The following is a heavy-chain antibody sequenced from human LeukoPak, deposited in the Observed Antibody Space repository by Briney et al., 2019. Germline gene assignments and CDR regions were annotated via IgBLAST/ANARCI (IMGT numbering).Heavy chain of an antibody. Sequence: SETLSLTCAVYGGSFSGYYWSWVRQPPGKGLEWIGEINHSGSTNYNPSLKSRVTISVDTSKNQFSLKLSSVTAADTAVYYCARGRKSAAAMYYYYYGMDVWGQGTTVTVSS. J-gene: IGHJ6*02. V-gene: IGHV4-34*01. CDR3: ARGRKSAAAMYYYYYGMDV. CDR1: GGSFSGYY. CDR2: INHSGST. D-gene: IGHD2-2*01.